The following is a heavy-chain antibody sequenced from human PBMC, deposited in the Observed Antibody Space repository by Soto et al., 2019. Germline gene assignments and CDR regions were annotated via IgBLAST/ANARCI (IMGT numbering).Heavy chain of an antibody. J-gene: IGHJ4*02. V-gene: IGHV4-31*03. CDR1: GGSISSGGYY. CDR3: ARASMVRGVNPI. Sequence: SETLSLTCTVSGGSISSGGYYWSWIRQHPGKGLEWIGYIYYSGSTYYNPSLKSRVTISVDTSKNQFSLKLSSVTAADTAVYYCARASMVRGVNPIWGQGTLVTVS. CDR2: IYYSGST. D-gene: IGHD3-10*01.